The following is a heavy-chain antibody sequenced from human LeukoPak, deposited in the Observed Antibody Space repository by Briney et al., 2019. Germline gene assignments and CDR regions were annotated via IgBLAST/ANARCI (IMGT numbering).Heavy chain of an antibody. Sequence: GGSLRLSCAASGFGFRVYDMSWVRQAPGKGLEWVSYISSSGGTKYYADSVKGRFTISRDNAKNSLYLQMNSLRAEDMAVYYCARDREYSSGWFGPHFDYWGQGTLVTVSS. CDR2: ISSSGGTK. J-gene: IGHJ4*02. CDR1: GFGFRVYD. V-gene: IGHV3-48*01. CDR3: ARDREYSSGWFGPHFDY. D-gene: IGHD6-19*01.